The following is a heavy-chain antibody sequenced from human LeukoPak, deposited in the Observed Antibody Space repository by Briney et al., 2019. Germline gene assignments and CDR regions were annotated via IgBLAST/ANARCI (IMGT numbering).Heavy chain of an antibody. Sequence: SETLSLTCTVSGGSISSYYWSWLRQPPEKGLEWIGYIYYSGSTNYNPSLKSRVTISVDTSKNQFSLQLSSVTAADTAVYYCARDEIAVADSRYMDVWGKGTTVTVSS. V-gene: IGHV4-59*01. D-gene: IGHD6-19*01. CDR3: ARDEIAVADSRYMDV. J-gene: IGHJ6*03. CDR1: GGSISSYY. CDR2: IYYSGST.